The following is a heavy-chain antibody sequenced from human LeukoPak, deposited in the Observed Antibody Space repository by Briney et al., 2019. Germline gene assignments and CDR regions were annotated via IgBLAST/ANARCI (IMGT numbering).Heavy chain of an antibody. D-gene: IGHD3-3*01. CDR1: GGSISSYY. CDR2: IYSSGST. CDR3: ARTGPRDFWSGRYYYYYYMDV. Sequence: SETLSLTCTVSGGSISSYYWYWIRQPAGKGLEWIGRIYSSGSTDYNPSLKSRVTMSVDTSKNQFSLKLSSVTAADTAVYYCARTGPRDFWSGRYYYYYYMDVWGKGTTVTVSS. J-gene: IGHJ6*03. V-gene: IGHV4-4*07.